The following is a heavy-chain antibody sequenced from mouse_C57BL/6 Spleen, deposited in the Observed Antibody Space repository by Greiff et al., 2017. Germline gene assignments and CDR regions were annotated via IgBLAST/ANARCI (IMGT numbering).Heavy chain of an antibody. Sequence: QVQLQQSGPELVKPGASVKISCKASGYAFSSSWMNWVKQRPGKGLEWIGRIYPGDGDTNYNGKFKGKATLTADKSSSTAYMQLSSLTSEDSAVYFCARASNFPYYYAMDYWGQGTSVTVSS. CDR2: IYPGDGDT. CDR1: GYAFSSSW. CDR3: ARASNFPYYYAMDY. J-gene: IGHJ4*01. V-gene: IGHV1-82*01. D-gene: IGHD2-5*01.